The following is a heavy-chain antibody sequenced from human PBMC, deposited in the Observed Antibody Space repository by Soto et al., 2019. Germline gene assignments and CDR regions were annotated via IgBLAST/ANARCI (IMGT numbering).Heavy chain of an antibody. V-gene: IGHV3-7*01. CDR3: ARSLGDRYYYYYMDV. CDR1: GFTFSSYW. D-gene: IGHD3-16*01. J-gene: IGHJ6*03. CDR2: IKQDGSEK. Sequence: GGSLRLSCAASGFTFSSYWMSWVRQAPGKGLEWVANIKQDGSEKYYVDSVKGRFTISRDNAKNSLYLQMNSLRAEDTAVYYCARSLGDRYYYYYMDVWGKGTTVTVSS.